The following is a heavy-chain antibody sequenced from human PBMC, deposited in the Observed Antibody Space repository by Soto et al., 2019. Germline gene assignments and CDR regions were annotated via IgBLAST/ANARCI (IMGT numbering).Heavy chain of an antibody. Sequence: QVQLQQWGAGLLKPSETLSLTCAVYGGSFSGYYWSWIRQPPGKGLEGIGEINHSGSTNYTPSLKSRVTISVDTSKNQFSLKLSSVTAADTAVYYCARRGYSGYDSWGQGTLVTVSS. CDR1: GGSFSGYY. V-gene: IGHV4-34*01. D-gene: IGHD5-12*01. CDR3: ARRGYSGYDS. CDR2: INHSGST. J-gene: IGHJ5*02.